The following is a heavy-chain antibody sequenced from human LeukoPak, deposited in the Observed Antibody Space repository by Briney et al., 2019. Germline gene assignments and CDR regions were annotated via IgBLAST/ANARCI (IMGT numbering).Heavy chain of an antibody. CDR2: INHSGST. CDR1: GGSFSVYY. J-gene: IGHJ5*02. V-gene: IGHV4-34*01. CDR3: ASKRRPVVPAATNWFDP. D-gene: IGHD2-2*01. Sequence: PSETLSLTCAVYGGSFSVYYWSWIRQPPGKGLEWIGEINHSGSTNYNPSLKSRVTISVDTSKNQFSLKLSSVTAADTAVYYCASKRRPVVPAATNWFDPWGQGTLVTVSS.